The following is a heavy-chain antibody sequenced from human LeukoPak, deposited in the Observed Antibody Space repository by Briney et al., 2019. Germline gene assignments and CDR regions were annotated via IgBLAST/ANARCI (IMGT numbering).Heavy chain of an antibody. Sequence: ASVKAPCKASGGTLCRYGISWGRQAPGQGLEGRGGIIPLFGTPNYAQKVQGRVTITADESTSTAYMELSSLRSEDTAVYYCARDRVVYAIEGFDPWGQGTLVTVSS. V-gene: IGHV1-69*13. CDR3: ARDRVVYAIEGFDP. J-gene: IGHJ5*02. CDR1: GGTLCRYG. CDR2: IIPLFGTP. D-gene: IGHD2-8*02.